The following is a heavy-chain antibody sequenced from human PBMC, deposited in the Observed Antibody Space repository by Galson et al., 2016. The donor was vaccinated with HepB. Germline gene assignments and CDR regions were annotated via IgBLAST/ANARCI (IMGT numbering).Heavy chain of an antibody. CDR3: ARAGSSYGILDY. CDR1: GFPFSSYW. Sequence: SLRLSCAASGFPFSSYWMSWVRQAPGKGLEWVANIKQDGSEIYYVDSVKGRFTISRDKAKNSLYPQMNSLRAEDTAVYYCARAGSSYGILDYWGQGTLVTVSS. CDR2: IKQDGSEI. J-gene: IGHJ4*02. D-gene: IGHD5-18*01. V-gene: IGHV3-7*01.